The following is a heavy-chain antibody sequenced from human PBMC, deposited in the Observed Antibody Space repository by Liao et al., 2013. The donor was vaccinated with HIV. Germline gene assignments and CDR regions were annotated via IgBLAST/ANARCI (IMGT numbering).Heavy chain of an antibody. D-gene: IGHD3-10*01. CDR2: INHSGST. V-gene: IGHV4-34*01. Sequence: QVQLQQWGARLLKPSETLSLTCAVYGGSFSGYYWSWIRQPPGKGLEWIGEINHSGSTNYNPSLKSRVTISVDTSKNQFSLKLSSVTAADTAVFYCARFFRGAFDIWGQGTVVTVSS. J-gene: IGHJ3*02. CDR3: ARFFRGAFDI. CDR1: GGSFSGYY.